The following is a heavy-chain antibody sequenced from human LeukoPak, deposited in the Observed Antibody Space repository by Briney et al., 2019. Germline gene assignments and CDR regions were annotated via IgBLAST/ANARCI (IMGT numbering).Heavy chain of an antibody. CDR3: ATPDSSGYYYPY. V-gene: IGHV4-39*01. J-gene: IGHJ4*02. CDR2: IYYSGST. D-gene: IGHD3-22*01. CDR1: GGSISSSSYY. Sequence: SETLSLTCTVSGGSISSSSYYWGWIRQPPGKGLEWIGSIYYSGSTYYNPSLESRVTISVDTSKNQFSLKLSSVTAADTAVYYCATPDSSGYYYPYWGQGTLVTVSS.